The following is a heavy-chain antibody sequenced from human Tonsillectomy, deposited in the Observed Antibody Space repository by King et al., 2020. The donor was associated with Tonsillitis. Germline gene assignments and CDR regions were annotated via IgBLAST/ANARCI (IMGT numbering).Heavy chain of an antibody. CDR1: GYTFTSYG. V-gene: IGHV1-18*04. CDR2: ISAYNGNT. CDR3: ARVLYDSSGYKEFDAFDI. D-gene: IGHD3-22*01. Sequence: VQLVESGAEVKKPGASVKVSCKAPGYTFTSYGISWVRQAPGQGLEWMGWISAYNGNTNYAQKLQGRVTMTTDTSTSTAYMELRSLRSDDTAVYYCARVLYDSSGYKEFDAFDIWGQGTMVTVSS. J-gene: IGHJ3*02.